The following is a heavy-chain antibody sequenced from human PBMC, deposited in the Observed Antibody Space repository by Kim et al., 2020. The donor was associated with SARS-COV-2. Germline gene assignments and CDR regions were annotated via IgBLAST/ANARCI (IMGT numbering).Heavy chain of an antibody. CDR3: ARDILTGYSATGGMDV. V-gene: IGHV3-48*02. J-gene: IGHJ6*02. CDR1: GFTFSSYS. CDR2: ISSSSSTI. D-gene: IGHD3-9*01. Sequence: GGSLRLSCAASGFTFSSYSMNWVRQAPGKGLEWVSYISSSSSTIYYADSVKGRFTISRDNAKNSLYLQMNSLRDEDTAVYYCARDILTGYSATGGMDVWGQGTTVTVSS.